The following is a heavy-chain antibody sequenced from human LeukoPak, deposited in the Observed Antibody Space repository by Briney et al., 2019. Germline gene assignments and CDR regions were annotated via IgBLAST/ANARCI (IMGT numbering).Heavy chain of an antibody. CDR3: ARHLTIFGVANDVFDI. CDR2: IYPGDSDI. V-gene: IGHV5-51*01. Sequence: GESLKISCKGSGYSFTSYWIGWVRQMPGKGLEWMGTIYPGDSDIRHSPSFQGQVTISADKSISTAYLQWSSLKASDTAMYYCARHLTIFGVANDVFDIWGQGTLVTVSS. J-gene: IGHJ3*02. D-gene: IGHD3-3*01. CDR1: GYSFTSYW.